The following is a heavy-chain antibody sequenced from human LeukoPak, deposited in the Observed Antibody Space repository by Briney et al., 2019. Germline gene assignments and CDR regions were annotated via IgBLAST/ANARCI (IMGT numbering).Heavy chain of an antibody. J-gene: IGHJ4*02. Sequence: PGGSLRLSCAASGFTFSSYAMSWVRQAPGKGLEWVSTLSGNGHSTYDADSVKGRFTISRDYSKNTLHLQMNSLRAEDTAVYYCTKGIELERPFDYWGQGTLVIVSS. D-gene: IGHD1-1*01. CDR3: TKGIELERPFDY. V-gene: IGHV3-23*01. CDR2: LSGNGHST. CDR1: GFTFSSYA.